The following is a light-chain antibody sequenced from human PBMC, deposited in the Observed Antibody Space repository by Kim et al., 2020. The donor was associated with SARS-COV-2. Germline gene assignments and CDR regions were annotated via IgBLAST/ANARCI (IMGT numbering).Light chain of an antibody. CDR3: QQSYSTPWT. J-gene: IGKJ2*02. V-gene: IGKV1-39*01. CDR1: QSISNY. CDR2: GAS. Sequence: SASVGDRVTITCRTSQSISNYFNWYQQKSGRAPKLLVYGASTLQSGVPSRFSGSGSGTEFSLTLSSLQPEDSATYYCQQSYSTPWTFGQGTKLEI.